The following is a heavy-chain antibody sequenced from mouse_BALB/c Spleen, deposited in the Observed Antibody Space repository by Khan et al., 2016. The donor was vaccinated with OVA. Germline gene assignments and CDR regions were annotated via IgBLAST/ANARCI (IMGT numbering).Heavy chain of an antibody. V-gene: IGHV5-9-3*01. CDR2: ISSGDSYT. Sequence: EVELVESGGDLVKPGGSLKLSCAASGFTFSGYALSWVRQTPEKRLEWVATISSGDSYTYYPDSVKGRFTISRDNAKNTLYLQMSSLRSEDTAMYYCARPPITTIVATSYWFFDVGGAGTTVTVSS. D-gene: IGHD1-1*01. CDR1: GFTFSGYA. J-gene: IGHJ1*01. CDR3: ARPPITTIVATSYWFFDV.